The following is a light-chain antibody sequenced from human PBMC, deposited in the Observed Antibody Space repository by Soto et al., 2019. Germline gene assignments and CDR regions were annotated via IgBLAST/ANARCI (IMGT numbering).Light chain of an antibody. CDR2: GAS. J-gene: IGKJ4*01. V-gene: IGKV3-15*01. CDR1: QSVSSN. CDR3: QQYDNWPLT. Sequence: EIVMTQSPDTLSVSPGERATLSCGASQSVSSNLAWYQQKSGQTPRLLIYGASTRATDIPARFSGSGSGTEFTLTISSLQSEDFAVYYCQQYDNWPLTFGGGTKVEIK.